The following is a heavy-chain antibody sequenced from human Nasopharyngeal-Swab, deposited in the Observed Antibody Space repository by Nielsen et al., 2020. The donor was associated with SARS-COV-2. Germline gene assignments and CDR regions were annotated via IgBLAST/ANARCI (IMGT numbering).Heavy chain of an antibody. CDR3: AAPSRYCSSTRCTYYYYGMDV. CDR1: GFTFSSYS. V-gene: IGHV3-21*06. CDR2: ISSSSSYI. J-gene: IGHJ6*02. D-gene: IGHD2-2*01. Sequence: LKISCAASGFTFSSYSMNWVRQAPGKGLEWVSSISSSSSYIYYADSVKGRFTISRDNAKNSLYLQMDSLRAEDTAVYYCAAPSRYCSSTRCTYYYYGMDVWGQGTTVTVSS.